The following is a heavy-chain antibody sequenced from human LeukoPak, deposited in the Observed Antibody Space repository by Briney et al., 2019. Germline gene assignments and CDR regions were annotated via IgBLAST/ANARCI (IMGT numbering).Heavy chain of an antibody. D-gene: IGHD3-22*01. Sequence: PGGSLRLSCAVSGITLSNYGMSWFRQAPGKGLEWVAGISDSAGRTKYADSVKGGFTISRDNPKNTLYLQMNSLRAEDTAVYFCAKRGVVIRVILVGFHKEAYYFDSWGQGALVTVSS. V-gene: IGHV3-23*01. CDR2: ISDSAGRT. CDR3: AKRGVVIRVILVGFHKEAYYFDS. CDR1: GITLSNYG. J-gene: IGHJ4*02.